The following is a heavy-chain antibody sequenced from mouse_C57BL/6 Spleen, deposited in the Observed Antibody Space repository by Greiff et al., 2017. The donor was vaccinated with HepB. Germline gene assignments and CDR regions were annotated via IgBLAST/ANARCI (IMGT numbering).Heavy chain of an antibody. V-gene: IGHV3-6*01. CDR3: AREDYYNWYFDV. Sequence: ESGPGLVKPSQSLSLTCSVTGYSITSGYYWNWIRQFPGNKLEWMGYISYDGSNNYNPSLKNRISITRDKSKNQFFLKLNAVTTEDTATYYCAREDYYNWYFDVWGTGTTLTVSS. J-gene: IGHJ1*03. D-gene: IGHD1-1*01. CDR2: ISYDGSN. CDR1: GYSITSGYY.